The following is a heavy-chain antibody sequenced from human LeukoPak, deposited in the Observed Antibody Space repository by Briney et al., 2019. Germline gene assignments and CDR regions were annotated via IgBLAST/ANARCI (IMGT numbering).Heavy chain of an antibody. CDR2: IKQDGSEK. CDR3: ARMLGYCSSTSCKCDY. CDR1: GFTFSSYW. Sequence: GGSLRLSCAASGFTFSSYWMSWVRQAPGKGREWVANIKQDGSEKYYVDSVKGRFTISRDNAKNSLYLQMNSLRAEDTAVYYCARMLGYCSSTSCKCDYWGQGTLVTVSS. V-gene: IGHV3-7*03. D-gene: IGHD2-2*01. J-gene: IGHJ4*02.